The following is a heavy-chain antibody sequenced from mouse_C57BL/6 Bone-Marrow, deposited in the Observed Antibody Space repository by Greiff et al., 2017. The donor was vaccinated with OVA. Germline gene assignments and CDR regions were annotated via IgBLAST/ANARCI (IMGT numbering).Heavy chain of an antibody. J-gene: IGHJ2*01. Sequence: DVKLVESGGDLVKPGGSLKLSCAASGFTFSSYGMSWVRQTPDTRLEWVATISSGGSYTYYPDSVKGRFTISRDNAKNTLYLQMSSLKSEDTAMYYCARHHGSISFDYWGQGTTLTVSS. V-gene: IGHV5-6*02. CDR2: ISSGGSYT. CDR1: GFTFSSYG. D-gene: IGHD1-1*01. CDR3: ARHHGSISFDY.